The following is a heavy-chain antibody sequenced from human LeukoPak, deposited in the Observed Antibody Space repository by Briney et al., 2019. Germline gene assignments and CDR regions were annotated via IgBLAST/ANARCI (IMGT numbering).Heavy chain of an antibody. V-gene: IGHV3-73*01. J-gene: IGHJ4*02. D-gene: IGHD6-19*01. CDR2: IRSKANSYAT. CDR3: LDPKYSSGPGY. CDR1: GFTFSSYA. Sequence: GGPLRLSCAASGFTFSSYAMSWVRQASGKGLEWVGRIRSKANSYATAYAASVKGRFTISRDDSKNTAYLQMNSLETEDTAVYYCLDPKYSSGPGYWGQGTLVTVSS.